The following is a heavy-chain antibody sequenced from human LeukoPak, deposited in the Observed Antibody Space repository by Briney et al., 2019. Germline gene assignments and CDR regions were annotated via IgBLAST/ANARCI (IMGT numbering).Heavy chain of an antibody. D-gene: IGHD6-6*01. CDR3: ARGPNSNWSGLDF. J-gene: IGHJ4*02. CDR2: ISPTGSTT. CDR1: GLSCSGHW. Sequence: GGSLRLSCTASGLSCSGHWKHWARQLPGKGLVWVSRISPTGSTTSYADSVKGRFTVSRDNAKNTLYLQVNNLRAEDTAVYYCARGPNSNWSGLDFWGQGTLLTVSS. V-gene: IGHV3-74*01.